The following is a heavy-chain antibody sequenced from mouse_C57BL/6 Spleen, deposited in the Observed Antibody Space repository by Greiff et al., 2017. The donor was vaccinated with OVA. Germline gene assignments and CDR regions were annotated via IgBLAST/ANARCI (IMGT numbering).Heavy chain of an antibody. D-gene: IGHD2-3*01. CDR2: IYPGSGST. Sequence: QVQLQQPGAELVKPGASVKMSCKASGYTFTSYWITWVKQRPGQGLEWLGDIYPGSGSTNYNEKFTSKATLTVDTSSSTAYMQLSSLTSEDSAVYYCARGDYDGYSLFAYWGQGTLVTVSA. V-gene: IGHV1-55*01. CDR3: ARGDYDGYSLFAY. CDR1: GYTFTSYW. J-gene: IGHJ3*01.